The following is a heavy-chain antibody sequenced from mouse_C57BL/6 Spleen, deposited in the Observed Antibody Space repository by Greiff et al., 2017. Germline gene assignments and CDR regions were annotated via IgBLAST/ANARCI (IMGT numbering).Heavy chain of an antibody. CDR3: ASGTPQIFDY. J-gene: IGHJ2*01. V-gene: IGHV1-81*01. Sequence: VKLMESGAELARPGASVKLSCKASGYTFTSYGISWVKQRTGQGLEWIGEIYPRSGNTYYNEKFKGKATLTADKSSSTAYMELRSLTSEDSAVYFCASGTPQIFDYWGQGTTLTVSS. CDR1: GYTFTSYG. CDR2: IYPRSGNT. D-gene: IGHD3-3*01.